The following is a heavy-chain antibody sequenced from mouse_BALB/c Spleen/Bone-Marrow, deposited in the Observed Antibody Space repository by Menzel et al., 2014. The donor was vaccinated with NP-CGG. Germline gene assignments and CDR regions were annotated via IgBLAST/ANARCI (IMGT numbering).Heavy chain of an antibody. J-gene: IGHJ3*01. D-gene: IGHD1-1*01. V-gene: IGHV14-3*02. Sequence: EVKLQESGAELVKPGASVKLSCTASGFNIKDTYMHWVKQRPEQGLEWIGRIDPANGNTKYDPKFQGKATITADTSSNTAYLQLSSLTSEDTAVYYCASYYYGSSSFAYRGQGTLVTVSA. CDR3: ASYYYGSSSFAY. CDR1: GFNIKDTY. CDR2: IDPANGNT.